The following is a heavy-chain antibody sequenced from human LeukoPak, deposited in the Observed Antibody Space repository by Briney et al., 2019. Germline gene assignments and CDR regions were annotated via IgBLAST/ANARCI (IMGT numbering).Heavy chain of an antibody. D-gene: IGHD3-10*01. CDR1: GFTFSSYG. CDR3: AKVLLWFGEAANDAFDI. CDR2: ISYDGSNK. Sequence: GRSLRLSCAASGFTFSSYGMHWVRQAPGKGLEGGAVISYDGSNKYYADSVKGRFTISRDNSKNTLYLQMNSLRAEDTAVDYCAKVLLWFGEAANDAFDIWGQGTMVTVSS. V-gene: IGHV3-30*18. J-gene: IGHJ3*02.